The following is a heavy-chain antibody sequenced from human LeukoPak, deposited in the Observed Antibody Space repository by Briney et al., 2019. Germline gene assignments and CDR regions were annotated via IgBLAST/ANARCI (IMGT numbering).Heavy chain of an antibody. CDR2: IYYSGST. V-gene: IGHV4-59*01. D-gene: IGHD1-1*01. Sequence: PSETLSLTCTVSGGSISSYYWSWIRQPPGKGLEWIGYIYYSGSTNYNPSLKSRVTISVDTSKNQFCLKLSSVTAADTAVYYCARVGWNDAFDIWGQGTMVTVSS. CDR3: ARVGWNDAFDI. J-gene: IGHJ3*02. CDR1: GGSISSYY.